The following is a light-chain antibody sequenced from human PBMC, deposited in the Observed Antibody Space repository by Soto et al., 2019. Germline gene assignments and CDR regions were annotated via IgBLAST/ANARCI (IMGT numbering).Light chain of an antibody. CDR1: SPNIGSNY. V-gene: IGLV1-47*02. CDR2: SNN. CDR3: AAWDGRLSGVV. Sequence: QAVVTQPPSASVTPGQRVTISCSGSSPNIGSNYVYWYQQLPGTAPKLLIYSNNQRPSGVPDRFSGSKCGTSASLAISGLRSEDEAEYYCAAWDGRLSGVVVGGGTKVTVL. J-gene: IGLJ2*01.